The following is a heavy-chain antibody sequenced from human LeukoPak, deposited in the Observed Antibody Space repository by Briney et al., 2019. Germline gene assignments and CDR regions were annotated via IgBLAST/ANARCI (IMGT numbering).Heavy chain of an antibody. Sequence: PGGSLRLSCAASEFTFSSYWMTWVRQAPGKGLEWVANIKQDGSEKYYVDSVKGRFTISRDNAKNSLYLQMNSLRAEDTAVYYYARDSQERGYSYGPLDNYFDYWGQGTLVTVSS. D-gene: IGHD5-18*01. CDR1: EFTFSSYW. CDR2: IKQDGSEK. J-gene: IGHJ4*02. CDR3: ARDSQERGYSYGPLDNYFDY. V-gene: IGHV3-7*01.